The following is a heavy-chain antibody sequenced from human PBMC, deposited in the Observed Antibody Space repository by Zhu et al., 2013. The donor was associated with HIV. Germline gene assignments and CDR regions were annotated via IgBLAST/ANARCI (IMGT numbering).Heavy chain of an antibody. CDR1: GGSVSSAGYY. J-gene: IGHJ4*02. D-gene: IGHD3-9*01. CDR3: ARVADWRGDFDY. CDR2: IYYSGST. V-gene: IGHV4-61*08. Sequence: QVQLQESGPGLVKPSETLSLTCTVSGGSVSSAGYYWNWIRQPPGKGLEWIAYIYYSGSTNYNPSLRSRVTISVDTSKNQFSLKLSSVTAADTAVYYCARVADWRGDFDYWGQGTLVTVSS.